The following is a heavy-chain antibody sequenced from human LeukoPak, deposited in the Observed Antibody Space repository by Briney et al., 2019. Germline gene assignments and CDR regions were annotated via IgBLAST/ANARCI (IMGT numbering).Heavy chain of an antibody. CDR1: GFTFSSYA. Sequence: GGSLRLSCAASGFTFSSYAMSWVRQAPGKGLEWVSAISGSGGSTYYADSVKGRFTISRDNSKNTLYLQMNSLRAEDTAVYYCAKNPAVGATSPPNWYFDLWGRGTLVTVSS. CDR3: AKNPAVGATSPPNWYFDL. V-gene: IGHV3-23*01. CDR2: ISGSGGST. D-gene: IGHD1-26*01. J-gene: IGHJ2*01.